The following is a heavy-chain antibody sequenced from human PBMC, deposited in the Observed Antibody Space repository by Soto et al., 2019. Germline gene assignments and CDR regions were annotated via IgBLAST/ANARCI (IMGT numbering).Heavy chain of an antibody. J-gene: IGHJ6*02. D-gene: IGHD2-15*01. Sequence: ASVKVSCKASGYTFTSYYMHWVRQAPGQGLEWMGIINPSGGSTSYAQKFQGRVTMTRDTSTSTVYMELSSLRSEDTAVYYCASENLGYCSGGSCHPEIYYYYGMDVWGQGTTVTVSS. V-gene: IGHV1-46*01. CDR3: ASENLGYCSGGSCHPEIYYYYGMDV. CDR1: GYTFTSYY. CDR2: INPSGGST.